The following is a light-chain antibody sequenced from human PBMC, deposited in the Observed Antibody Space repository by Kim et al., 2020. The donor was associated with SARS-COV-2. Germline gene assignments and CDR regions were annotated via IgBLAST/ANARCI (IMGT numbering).Light chain of an antibody. CDR2: GSS. CDR3: QSYDSGRWV. J-gene: IGLJ3*02. V-gene: IGLV1-40*01. Sequence: PGQRVTISCTGSPSNMGAGHDVHWYQHLPGTAPKVLIYGSSNRPSGVPDRFSGSKSGTSASLAITGLQAEDEGDYYCQSYDSGRWVFGGGTQLTVL. CDR1: PSNMGAGHD.